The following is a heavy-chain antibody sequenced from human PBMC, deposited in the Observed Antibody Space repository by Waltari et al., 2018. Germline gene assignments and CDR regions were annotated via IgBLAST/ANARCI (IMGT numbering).Heavy chain of an antibody. J-gene: IGHJ4*01. V-gene: IGHV3-15*01. CDR3: TTLDAPWGG. CDR2: IKSQNDVGTT. CDR1: GFGFTGAW. Sequence: EVQMVESGGGSVKPGDSLRLSCVASGFGFTGAWLTWVRQAPGKGLEVVGRIKSQNDVGTTDFAASVRGRFSISRDDSQNMVFLQMNSRRVEDTALYYCTTLDAPWGGWGHGTLVTVSS. D-gene: IGHD7-27*01.